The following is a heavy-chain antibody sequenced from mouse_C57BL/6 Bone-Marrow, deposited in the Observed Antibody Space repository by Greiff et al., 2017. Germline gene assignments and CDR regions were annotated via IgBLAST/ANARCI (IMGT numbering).Heavy chain of an antibody. J-gene: IGHJ2*01. D-gene: IGHD1-2*01. CDR2: ISSGSSTI. V-gene: IGHV5-17*01. CDR3: ARRNLRR. CDR1: GFIFSDYG. Sequence: DVHLVESGGGLVKPGGSLKLSCAASGFIFSDYGMHWVRQAPEKGLEWVAYISSGSSTIYYADTVKGRFTISRDNAKNTLFLQMTSLRSEDTAMYYCARRNLRRWGQGTTLTVSS.